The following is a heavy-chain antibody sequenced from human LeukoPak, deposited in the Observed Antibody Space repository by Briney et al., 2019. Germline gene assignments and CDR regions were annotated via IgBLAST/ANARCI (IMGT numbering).Heavy chain of an antibody. CDR2: IYNGGST. CDR3: ARESSGSYFHS. CDR1: GFTFSSYA. V-gene: IGHV3-53*01. D-gene: IGHD1-26*01. J-gene: IGHJ4*02. Sequence: GGSLRLSCAASGFTFSSYAMSWVRQAPGRGLEWVSVIYNGGSTYYADSVKGRFTISRDKSKNTLYLQMDSLRAEDTAVYYCARESSGSYFHSWGQGTLVTVSS.